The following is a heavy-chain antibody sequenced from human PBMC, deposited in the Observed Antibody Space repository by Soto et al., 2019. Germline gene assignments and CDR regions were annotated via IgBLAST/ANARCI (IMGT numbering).Heavy chain of an antibody. CDR3: ASRYYDSSGYYYGQVDP. D-gene: IGHD3-22*01. V-gene: IGHV4-31*03. J-gene: IGHJ5*02. CDR2: IYYSGST. Sequence: SETLSLTCTVSGGSISSGGYYWSWIRHHPGKGLEWIGYIYYSGSTYYNPSLKSRVTISVDTSKNQFSLKLSSVTAADTAVYYCASRYYDSSGYYYGQVDPWGQGTLVTVS. CDR1: GGSISSGGYY.